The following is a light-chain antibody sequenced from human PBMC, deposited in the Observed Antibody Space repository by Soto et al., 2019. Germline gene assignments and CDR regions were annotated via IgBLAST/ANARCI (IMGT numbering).Light chain of an antibody. CDR1: SSDVGSSNL. CDR3: CSYAGNRPYYG. CDR2: EGS. V-gene: IGLV2-23*01. Sequence: QSALTQPASVSGSPGQSITISCSGTSSDVGSSNLVSWYQQHPGKAPKLMIYEGSKRPSGVSNRFSGSKSGNTASLTISGLQAEDEADYYCCSYAGNRPYYGFGTGTKVTVL. J-gene: IGLJ1*01.